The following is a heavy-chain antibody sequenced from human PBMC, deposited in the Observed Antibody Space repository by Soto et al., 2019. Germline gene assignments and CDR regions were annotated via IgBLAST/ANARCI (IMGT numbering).Heavy chain of an antibody. CDR3: ARDQSKYYYYYYGMDV. CDR2: IIPIFGTA. J-gene: IGHJ6*02. V-gene: IGHV1-69*13. CDR1: GGTFSSYA. Sequence: WASVKVSCKASGGTFSSYAISWVRQAPGQGLEWMGGIIPIFGTANYAQKFQGRVTITADESTSTAYMELSSLRSEDTAVYYCARDQSKYYYYYYGMDVWGQGTTVTVSS.